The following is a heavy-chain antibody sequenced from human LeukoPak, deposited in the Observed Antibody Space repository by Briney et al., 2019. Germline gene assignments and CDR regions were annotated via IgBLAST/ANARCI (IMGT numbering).Heavy chain of an antibody. V-gene: IGHV3-21*01. CDR3: ARVYSTSWSFPD. J-gene: IGHJ4*02. CDR2: ISGSTTYI. CDR1: GFTFSSYF. Sequence: GGSLRLSCAGSGFTFSSYFMTWVRQAPGKGLEWVSSISGSTTYIYYTDSVEGRFTISRDNAKNSLYLQMNSLRAEDTAVYYCARVYSTSWSFPDWGQGILVTVSS. D-gene: IGHD6-13*01.